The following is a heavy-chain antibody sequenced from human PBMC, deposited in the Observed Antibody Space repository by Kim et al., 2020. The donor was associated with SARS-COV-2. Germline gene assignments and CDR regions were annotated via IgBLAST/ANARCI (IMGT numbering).Heavy chain of an antibody. J-gene: IGHJ1*01. CDR1: GFIFSRHG. CDR2: ITDRDGDT. D-gene: IGHD1-26*01. Sequence: GGSLRLSCSASGFIFSRHGMSWVRQAPGKGLEWVATITDRDGDTFYTDSLKGRFTISRDNPLNTVYLQMNSLRVEDTAIYYCAKNLIVGTATAMDFWGQGTLVTVSS. V-gene: IGHV3-23*01. CDR3: AKNLIVGTATAMDF.